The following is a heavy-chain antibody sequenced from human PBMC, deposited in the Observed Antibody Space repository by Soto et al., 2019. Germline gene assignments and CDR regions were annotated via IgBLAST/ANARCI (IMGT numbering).Heavy chain of an antibody. CDR2: IYWDDDQ. Sequence: QITLKESGPTLVKPTQTLTLTCTSSGFSLSTSGVGVGWIRQPPGKALEWLALIYWDDDQRYSPSLKSRLTITKDTSKSQVVLTMTNMDPVDTAKYYRAHLTIAGAGIDRNWFDPWGPGTLVTVSS. CDR1: GFSLSTSGVG. D-gene: IGHD6-13*01. J-gene: IGHJ5*02. CDR3: AHLTIAGAGIDRNWFDP. V-gene: IGHV2-5*02.